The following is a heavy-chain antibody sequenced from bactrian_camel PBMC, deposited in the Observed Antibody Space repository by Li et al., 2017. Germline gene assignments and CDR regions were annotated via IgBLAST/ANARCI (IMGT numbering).Heavy chain of an antibody. Sequence: DVQLVESGGGSVQAGGSLRLSCRYSGYSVASDCLAWFRQLPAKEREGVAALYTNGCVAAYADSVKGRFTISWEDAKNTVYLQINSLKPEDTATYYCVAVPWIPGADVTWTQRLITGARGPRSPSP. CDR2: LYTNGCVA. D-gene: IGHD1*01. J-gene: IGHJ4*01. CDR1: GYSVASDC. CDR3: VAVPWIPGADVTWTQRLIT. V-gene: IGHV3S40*01.